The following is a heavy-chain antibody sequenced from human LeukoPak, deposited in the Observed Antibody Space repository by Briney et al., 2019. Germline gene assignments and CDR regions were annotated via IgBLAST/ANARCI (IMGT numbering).Heavy chain of an antibody. V-gene: IGHV3-23*01. J-gene: IGHJ3*02. CDR3: VPEGFDI. CDR1: GFTFSRFA. CDR2: ISGSGSIA. Sequence: GGSLRLSCEISGFTFSRFAMNWVRQAPGQGLEWFSIISGSGSIAYYADSVKGRFIVSRDNFKNTVNLEMSSLRVEDTAVYYCVPEGFDIWGQGKMVTVSS.